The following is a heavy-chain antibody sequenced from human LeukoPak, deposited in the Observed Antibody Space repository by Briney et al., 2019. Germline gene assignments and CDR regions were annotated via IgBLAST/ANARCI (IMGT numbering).Heavy chain of an antibody. J-gene: IGHJ5*02. CDR1: GGSISSYY. CDR3: ARGGAGCSSTSCYFRFDP. V-gene: IGHV4-59*01. D-gene: IGHD2-2*01. CDR2: IYYSGST. Sequence: SETLSLTCTVSGGSISSYYLSWIRQPPGKGLEWIGYIYYSGSTNYNPSRKSRVTISRDTSKNQFSLKLSSVIAADTAVYYCARGGAGCSSTSCYFRFDPWGQGTLVTVSS.